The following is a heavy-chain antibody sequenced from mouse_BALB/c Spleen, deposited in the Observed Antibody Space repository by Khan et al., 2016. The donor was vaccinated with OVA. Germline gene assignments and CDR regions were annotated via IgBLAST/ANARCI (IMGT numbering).Heavy chain of an antibody. CDR2: INPSTGYT. Sequence: QVQLKQSGAELAKPGASVKMSCTASGYTFTTYWIHWVKQRPGQGLEWIGYINPSTGYTEYNQKFKDKSRLTTDKSSTAAYMQLSSLTSEGSAVEYCTRRRLDSLFAFWGKEALVTVSA. V-gene: IGHV1-7*01. D-gene: IGHD6-2*01. CDR1: GYTFTTYW. J-gene: IGHJ3*01. CDR3: TRRRLDSLFAF.